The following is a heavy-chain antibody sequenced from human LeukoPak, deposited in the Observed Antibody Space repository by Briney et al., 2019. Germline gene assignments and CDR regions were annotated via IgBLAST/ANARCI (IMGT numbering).Heavy chain of an antibody. CDR2: IKKDGSEK. CDR1: GFTFSSYW. V-gene: IGHV3-7*05. D-gene: IGHD1-7*01. Sequence: GGSLRLSCAASGFTFSSYWMTWVRQAPGKGLEWVANIKKDGSEKYYVDSVRGRFTISRDNAKNSLYLQMNSLRAEDTAVYYCAREMGWNYGDYWGQGTLVTVSS. J-gene: IGHJ4*02. CDR3: AREMGWNYGDY.